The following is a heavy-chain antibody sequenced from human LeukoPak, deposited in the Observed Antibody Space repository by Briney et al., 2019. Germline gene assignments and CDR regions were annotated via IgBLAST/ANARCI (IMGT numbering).Heavy chain of an antibody. CDR3: ARGPLPYSSSH. V-gene: IGHV4-34*01. CDR2: INQSGST. D-gene: IGHD6-6*01. J-gene: IGHJ4*02. CDR1: GGSFSGYY. Sequence: PSETLSLTCAVYGGSFSGYYWSWIRQPPGKGLEWIGEINQSGSTNYNPSLKSRVTISVDTSKNQFSLKLSSVTAADTAVYYCARGPLPYSSSHWGQGTLVTVSS.